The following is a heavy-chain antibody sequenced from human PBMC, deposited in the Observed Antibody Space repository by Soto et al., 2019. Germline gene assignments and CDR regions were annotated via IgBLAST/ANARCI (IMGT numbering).Heavy chain of an antibody. J-gene: IGHJ4*02. CDR1: VFPFGSNA. Sequence: PGGSVRLSCVVSVFPFGSNAMSWIRQAPGKGLEWVSGLSNTGRRTSYADSVKGRFNISRDNSENTVYLQMNSLRVEDTAVYYCATEMGATQGPFDNWGQGTLVTV. CDR2: LSNTGRRT. V-gene: IGHV3-23*01. CDR3: ATEMGATQGPFDN. D-gene: IGHD1-26*01.